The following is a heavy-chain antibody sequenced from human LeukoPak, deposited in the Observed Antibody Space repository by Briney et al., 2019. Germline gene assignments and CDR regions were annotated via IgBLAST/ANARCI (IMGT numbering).Heavy chain of an antibody. V-gene: IGHV3-9*01. J-gene: IGHJ4*02. CDR1: GFTFDDYA. CDR3: EGSLIPPGVGCYYFDY. D-gene: IGHD1-26*01. CDR2: ISWNSGSI. Sequence: GRSLRLSCAASGFTFDDYAMHWVRQAPGKGLEWVSGISWNSGSIGYADSVKGRFTISRDNAKNSLYLQMNSLRAEDTALYYCEGSLIPPGVGCYYFDYGGRETL.